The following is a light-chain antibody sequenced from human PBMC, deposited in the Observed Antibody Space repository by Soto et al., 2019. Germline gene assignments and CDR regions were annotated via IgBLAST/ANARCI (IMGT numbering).Light chain of an antibody. CDR3: QQYGSSRT. CDR1: QSVSSSY. J-gene: IGKJ1*01. CDR2: GAS. Sequence: EILLTQSPGTLSLSPGERATLSCRASQSVSSSYLAWYQQKPGQAPRLLIYGASSRATGIPDRFSGSGSGTDFTITISRLEPEDFAVYYSQQYGSSRTFGQGTKVDIK. V-gene: IGKV3-20*01.